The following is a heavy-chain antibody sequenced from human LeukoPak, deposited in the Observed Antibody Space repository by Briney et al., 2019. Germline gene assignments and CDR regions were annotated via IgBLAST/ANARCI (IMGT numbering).Heavy chain of an antibody. V-gene: IGHV4-59*01. D-gene: IGHD3-22*01. CDR1: GGSISSYY. Sequence: KASETLSLTCTVSGGSISSYYWSWIRQPPGKGLEWIGYIYYSGSTNYNPSLKSRVTISVDTSKNQFSLKLSSVTAADTAVYYCAREVVGYYYDSSGYYSDYFDYWGQGTLVTVSS. J-gene: IGHJ4*02. CDR2: IYYSGST. CDR3: AREVVGYYYDSSGYYSDYFDY.